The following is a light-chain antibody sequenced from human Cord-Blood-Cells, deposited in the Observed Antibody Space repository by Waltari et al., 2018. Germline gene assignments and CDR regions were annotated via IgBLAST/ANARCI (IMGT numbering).Light chain of an antibody. CDR1: QSVLYSSNNKNY. Sequence: DTVLTQSPDSPSVCVGGRATINGKSSQSVLYSSNNKNYIAWYQQKPGQPPKLLIYWASTRESGVPDRFSGSGSGTDFTLTISSLQAEDVAVYYCQQYYSTPRTFGQGTKLEIK. V-gene: IGKV4-1*01. CDR2: WAS. J-gene: IGKJ2*02. CDR3: QQYYSTPRT.